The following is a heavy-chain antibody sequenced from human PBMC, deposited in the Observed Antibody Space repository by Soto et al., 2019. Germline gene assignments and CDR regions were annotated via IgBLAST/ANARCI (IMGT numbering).Heavy chain of an antibody. J-gene: IGHJ4*02. D-gene: IGHD2-2*01. CDR2: ISSSGAGT. CDR3: ATFGVGVVPAAMRYFDS. V-gene: IGHV3-23*01. CDR1: GITFSTHA. Sequence: EVQLLESGGGLVQPGGSLRISCAVSGITFSTHAMSWVRQPPGKGLEWVSAISSSGAGTYYADSVKGRFTISRDNSKNTLSLQIDSLRAEDTAVYYCATFGVGVVPAAMRYFDSWGQGTLAAFSS.